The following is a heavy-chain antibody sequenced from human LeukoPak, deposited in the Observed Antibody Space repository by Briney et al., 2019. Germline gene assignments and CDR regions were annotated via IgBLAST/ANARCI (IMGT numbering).Heavy chain of an antibody. V-gene: IGHV4-59*08. CDR1: GGAISSYY. CDR2: VYYRGNT. J-gene: IGHJ1*01. D-gene: IGHD2-15*01. CDR3: ARGVVAATNAAEYFQH. Sequence: SETLSLTCTVSGGAISSYYWSWIRQAPGKGREWIGYVYYRGNTNSNPSLKSRVTMSVDTSKNQFSLRLSSVTAADTAVYYCARGVVAATNAAEYFQHWGQGTLVTVSS.